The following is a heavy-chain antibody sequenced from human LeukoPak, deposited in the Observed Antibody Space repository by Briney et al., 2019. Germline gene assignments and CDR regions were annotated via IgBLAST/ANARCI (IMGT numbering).Heavy chain of an antibody. D-gene: IGHD4-23*01. CDR3: ARESDGGKDYFDY. CDR2: IYYSGST. V-gene: IGHV4-30-4*01. J-gene: IGHJ4*02. Sequence: SSQTLSLTCTVPGGSISSGDYYWSWIRQPPGKGLEWIGYIYYSGSTYYNPSLKSRVTISVDTSKNQFSLKLSSVTAADTAVYYCARESDGGKDYFDYWGQGTLVTVSS. CDR1: GGSISSGDYY.